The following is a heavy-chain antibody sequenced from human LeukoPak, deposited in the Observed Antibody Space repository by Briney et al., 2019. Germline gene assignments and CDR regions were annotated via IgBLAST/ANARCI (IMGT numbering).Heavy chain of an antibody. CDR1: GFTFSTYG. D-gene: IGHD7-27*01. CDR2: VSYDGSNK. CDR3: AKDWGNWGYGYYFDH. Sequence: GGSLRLSCAASGFTFSTYGMHWVRQAPGKGLEWVAVVSYDGSNKYYGDSVKGRFTISRDNSKNTLYPQMNSLRAEDTAVYYCAKDWGNWGYGYYFDHWGQGTLVTVSS. J-gene: IGHJ4*02. V-gene: IGHV3-30*18.